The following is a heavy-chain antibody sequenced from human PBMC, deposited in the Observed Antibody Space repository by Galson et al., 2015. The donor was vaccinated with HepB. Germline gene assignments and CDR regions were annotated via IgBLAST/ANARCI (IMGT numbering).Heavy chain of an antibody. D-gene: IGHD6-19*01. V-gene: IGHV3-30-3*01. J-gene: IGHJ4*02. Sequence: SLRLSCAASGFTFSVYAMHWVRQAPGKGLEWVAVVSYDETKKNYADSVKGRFTISRDNSKNTLYLQMNSLRAEDTAVYYCVIPYSSGWTATFDYWGQGTLVTVSS. CDR3: VIPYSSGWTATFDY. CDR1: GFTFSVYA. CDR2: VSYDETKK.